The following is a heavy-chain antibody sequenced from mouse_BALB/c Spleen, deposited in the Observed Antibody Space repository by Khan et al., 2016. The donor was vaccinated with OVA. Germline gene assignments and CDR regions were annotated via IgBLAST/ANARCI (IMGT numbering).Heavy chain of an antibody. D-gene: IGHD1-1*01. Sequence: VQLKESGPGLVKPSQSLSLTCTVTGYSITSNYAWNWIRQFPGNKLEWMGYISYSGSTNYNPSLKSRISITRDTSKNQFFLQLNSVTTEDTATYSWARGNYYGYTMDYWGQGASITVSS. CDR2: ISYSGST. CDR3: ARGNYYGYTMDY. J-gene: IGHJ4*01. V-gene: IGHV3-2*02. CDR1: GYSITSNYA.